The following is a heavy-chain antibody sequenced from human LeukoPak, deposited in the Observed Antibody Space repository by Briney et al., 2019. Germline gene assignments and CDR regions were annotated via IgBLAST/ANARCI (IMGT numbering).Heavy chain of an antibody. CDR3: ASLYGDIV. Sequence: PSETLSLTCTVSGGSISSSSYYWGWIRQPPGKGLEWIGSIYYSGSTYYNPSLKSRVTISVDTSKNQFSLKLSSVTAADTAVYYCASLYGDIVWGQGTLVTVSS. CDR2: IYYSGST. J-gene: IGHJ4*02. V-gene: IGHV4-39*07. CDR1: GGSISSSSYY. D-gene: IGHD4-17*01.